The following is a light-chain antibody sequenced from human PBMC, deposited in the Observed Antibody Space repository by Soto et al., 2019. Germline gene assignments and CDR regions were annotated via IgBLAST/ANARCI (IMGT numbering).Light chain of an antibody. Sequence: DIPMTQSPSTLSASVGDRVTITCRASQSINNWLAWYQQKPGKAPKLLIYKASNLESGVPSRFSGSGSGTEFTLTISSLQPDDFATYYCQQYKSYLYTFGRGTKLEIK. J-gene: IGKJ2*01. CDR2: KAS. CDR1: QSINNW. V-gene: IGKV1-5*03. CDR3: QQYKSYLYT.